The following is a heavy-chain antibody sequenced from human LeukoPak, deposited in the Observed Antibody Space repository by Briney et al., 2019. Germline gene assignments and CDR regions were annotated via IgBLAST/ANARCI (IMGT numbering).Heavy chain of an antibody. CDR2: ISYDGNDK. D-gene: IGHD2-2*01. CDR1: GFKFSSYA. V-gene: IGHV3-30*18. J-gene: IGHJ6*01. CDR3: AKDAVNCSGTSCSYGMDV. Sequence: GTSLRLSCAASGFKFSSYAIHWVRQAPGKGLEWVAFISYDGNDKYYAESVKGRFTTSRDSSKNTVSLQMHSLRPEDTAVYSCAKDAVNCSGTSCSYGMDVWGQGTTVTVSS.